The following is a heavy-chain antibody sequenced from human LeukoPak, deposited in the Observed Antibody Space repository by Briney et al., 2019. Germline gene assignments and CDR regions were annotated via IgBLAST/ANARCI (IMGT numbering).Heavy chain of an antibody. J-gene: IGHJ4*02. Sequence: ASVKVSCKASGYTFTSYGISWVRPAPRQGLEWMGWVNSNSGGTHYAQNFEGRVTMTRDTSISTAYMELSRLKIDDTALYYCARGYCSGGSCYHFDSWGQGTLVTVSS. V-gene: IGHV1-2*02. CDR1: GYTFTSYG. CDR2: VNSNSGGT. D-gene: IGHD2-15*01. CDR3: ARGYCSGGSCYHFDS.